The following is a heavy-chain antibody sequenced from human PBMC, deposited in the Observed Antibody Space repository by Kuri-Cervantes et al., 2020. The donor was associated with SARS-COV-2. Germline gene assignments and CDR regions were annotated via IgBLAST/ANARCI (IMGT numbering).Heavy chain of an antibody. CDR2: IKQDVSEK. Sequence: GGSLTLSCSDSGFTFSSYAMSLVRQAPGKGLEWVANIKQDVSEKYYVDYVKGRLTISRDNAKTSLYLQMNSLRAEDTAVYYCERDMAVHYYFDYWGQGTLVTVSS. J-gene: IGHJ4*02. V-gene: IGHV3-7*01. CDR1: GFTFSSYA. CDR3: ERDMAVHYYFDY. D-gene: IGHD6-19*01.